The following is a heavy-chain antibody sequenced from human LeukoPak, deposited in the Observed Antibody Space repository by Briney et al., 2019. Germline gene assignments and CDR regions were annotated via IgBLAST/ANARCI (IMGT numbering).Heavy chain of an antibody. CDR1: GFTFSNCE. Sequence: PGGSLRLSCAASGFTFSNCEMNWVRQAPGKGLEWVSYISSSGTLIHYADSVKGRFTISRDNAKNSLYLQMNSLRAEDTAVYYCAGGTYDYVWGSYRRDYWGQGTLVTVSS. V-gene: IGHV3-48*03. CDR3: AGGTYDYVWGSYRRDY. J-gene: IGHJ4*02. CDR2: ISSSGTLI. D-gene: IGHD3-16*02.